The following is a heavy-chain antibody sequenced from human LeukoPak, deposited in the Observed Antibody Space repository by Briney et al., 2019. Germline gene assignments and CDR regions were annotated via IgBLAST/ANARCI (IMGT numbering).Heavy chain of an antibody. CDR1: GGSISGYY. D-gene: IGHD2-2*01. CDR3: AMNHYCSSTSCFKPDNWFDP. V-gene: IGHV4-59*01. J-gene: IGHJ5*02. CDR2: IYYSGST. Sequence: SETLSLTCTASGGSISGYYWSWIRQPPGKGLEWIGYIYYSGSTNYNPSLKSRVTISVDTSKNQFSLKLSSVTAADTAVYYCAMNHYCSSTSCFKPDNWFDPWGQGTLVTVSS.